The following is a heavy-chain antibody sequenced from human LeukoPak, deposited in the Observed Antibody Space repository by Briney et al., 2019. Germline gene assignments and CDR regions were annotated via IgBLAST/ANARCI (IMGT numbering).Heavy chain of an antibody. V-gene: IGHV1-69-2*01. CDR3: EMSPRVVPAAMRDFDY. D-gene: IGHD2-2*01. Sequence: ASVKVSCKASGGTFSSYAISWVRQAPGKGLEWMGLVDPEDGETIYAEKFQGRVTITADTSTDTAYMELSSLRSEDTAVYYCEMSPRVVPAAMRDFDYWGQGTLVTVSS. CDR2: VDPEDGET. CDR1: GGTFSSYA. J-gene: IGHJ4*02.